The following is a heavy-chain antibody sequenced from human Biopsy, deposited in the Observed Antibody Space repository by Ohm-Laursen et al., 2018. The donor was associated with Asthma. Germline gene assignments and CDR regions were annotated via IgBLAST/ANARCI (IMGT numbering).Heavy chain of an antibody. CDR3: ARGDSSNWSHYYFDY. V-gene: IGHV3-53*01. J-gene: IGHJ4*02. D-gene: IGHD3-22*01. Sequence: SLRLSCTALRFAVSRDYMFWVRQAPGKGLEWVSVIYSGGTSHTADSVRGRFTISRDYSKNTLYLQMHSLRAEDTAVYYCARGDSSNWSHYYFDYWGQGTLVTVSS. CDR2: IYSGGTS. CDR1: RFAVSRDY.